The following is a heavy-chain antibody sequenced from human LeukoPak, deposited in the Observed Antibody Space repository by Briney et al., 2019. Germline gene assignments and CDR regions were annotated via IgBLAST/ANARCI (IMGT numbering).Heavy chain of an antibody. Sequence: ASVKVSCKASGYTFTSYGISWVRQAPGQGLEWMGWISAYNGNTNYAQKLQGRVTMTTDTSTSTAYMELRSLRSDDTAVYYCARSENIAARPEEIKSYYFDYWGQGTLVTVSS. D-gene: IGHD6-6*01. V-gene: IGHV1-18*01. CDR1: GYTFTSYG. CDR3: ARSENIAARPEEIKSYYFDY. J-gene: IGHJ4*02. CDR2: ISAYNGNT.